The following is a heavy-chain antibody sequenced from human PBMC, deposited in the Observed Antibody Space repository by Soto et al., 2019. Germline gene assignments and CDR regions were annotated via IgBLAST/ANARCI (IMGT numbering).Heavy chain of an antibody. CDR2: IYPGDSET. CDR3: AICGTNDHACDY. D-gene: IGHD2-8*01. J-gene: IGHJ4*02. Sequence: PGESLKISCKGSGYTFSTYWIAWVRQMSGKGLEWMGIIYPGDSETRYSPSFDGQVTISVDKSLTTAYLQWASLRASDTAMYYCAICGTNDHACDYWGQGXLVTVYS. CDR1: GYTFSTYW. V-gene: IGHV5-51*01.